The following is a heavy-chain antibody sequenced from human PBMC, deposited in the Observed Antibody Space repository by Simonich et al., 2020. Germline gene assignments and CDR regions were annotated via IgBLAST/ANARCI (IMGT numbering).Heavy chain of an antibody. J-gene: IGHJ2*01. CDR1: GYTFTGYY. D-gene: IGHD6-25*01. CDR3: ARGGLGHWYFDL. V-gene: IGHV1-2*02. CDR2: INPNNGGN. Sequence: QVQLVQSGAEVKKPGASVKGSCKASGYTFTGYYMHWVRQAPGQGLEVMGVINPNNGGNNQCQKVQGRVTMNKDKSISTAYMELSRLGSDETAVYYCARGGLGHWYFDLWGRGTLVTVSS.